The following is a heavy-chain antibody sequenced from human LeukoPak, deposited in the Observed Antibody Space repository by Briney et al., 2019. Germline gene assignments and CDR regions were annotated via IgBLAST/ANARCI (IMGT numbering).Heavy chain of an antibody. CDR2: IKQDGSEK. CDR1: GFTFSSYW. V-gene: IGHV3-7*01. Sequence: GGSLRLSCAASGFTFSSYWMSWVRQAPGKGLEWVANIKQDGSEKYYVDSVKGRFTISRDNAKNSLYLQMNSLRAEDTAVYYCARDNWTSFGVVINDYWGQGTLVTVSS. CDR3: ARDNWTSFGVVINDY. J-gene: IGHJ4*02. D-gene: IGHD3-3*01.